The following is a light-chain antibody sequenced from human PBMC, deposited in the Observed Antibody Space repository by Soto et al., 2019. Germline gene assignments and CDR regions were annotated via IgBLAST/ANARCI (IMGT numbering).Light chain of an antibody. V-gene: IGLV3-21*02. J-gene: IGLJ2*01. Sequence: SYELTQAPAVSVAPGQTARITCGGKNIGYKSVHWYQQRPGQAPVLVVYDDSDRPSGIPERFSGSNSGNTATLTISRVEAVDEADYYCAAWDDSLRVVLFGGGTKLTVL. CDR3: AAWDDSLRVVL. CDR2: DDS. CDR1: NIGYKS.